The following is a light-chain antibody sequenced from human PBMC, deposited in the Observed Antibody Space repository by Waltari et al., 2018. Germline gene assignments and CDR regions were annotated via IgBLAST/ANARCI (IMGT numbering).Light chain of an antibody. J-gene: IGKJ5*01. Sequence: EIVLTQSPPTLSLSPGERATLSCSASQSVSNYLAWYQQKPGQAPRLLIYDFSNRATGITARFSGSGFGTDFTLTISSLEPDDFAVYDCALRSNWQSITFGQGTRLEIK. V-gene: IGKV3-11*01. CDR2: DFS. CDR3: ALRSNWQSIT. CDR1: QSVSNY.